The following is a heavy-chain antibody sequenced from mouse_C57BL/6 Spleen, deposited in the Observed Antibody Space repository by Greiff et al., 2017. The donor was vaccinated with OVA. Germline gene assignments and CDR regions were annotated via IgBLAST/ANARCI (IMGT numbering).Heavy chain of an antibody. Sequence: QVQLQQSGAELMKPGASVKLSCKATGYTFTGYWIEWVKQRPGHGLEWIGELLPGSGSTNYNEKFKGQATFTADKSSNTAYMQLSILTTEDSAIYYCARRKYYDSSYDYAMDYWGQGTSVTVSS. J-gene: IGHJ4*01. CDR1: GYTFTGYW. CDR3: ARRKYYDSSYDYAMDY. D-gene: IGHD1-1*01. CDR2: LLPGSGST. V-gene: IGHV1-9*01.